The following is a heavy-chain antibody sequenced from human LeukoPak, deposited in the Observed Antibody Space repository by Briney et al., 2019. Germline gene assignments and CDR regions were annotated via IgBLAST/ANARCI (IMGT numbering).Heavy chain of an antibody. CDR2: ISGSGGST. J-gene: IGHJ4*02. CDR1: GFTFSSYA. CDR3: AKDPTKIFGVVTPFFMSPAEDY. D-gene: IGHD3-3*01. V-gene: IGHV3-23*01. Sequence: GGSLRLSCAASGFTFSSYAMSWVRQDPGKWLEWVSAISGSGGSTYYADSVKGRFTISRDNSKNTLYLQMNSLRAEDTAVYYCAKDPTKIFGVVTPFFMSPAEDYWGQGTLVAVSS.